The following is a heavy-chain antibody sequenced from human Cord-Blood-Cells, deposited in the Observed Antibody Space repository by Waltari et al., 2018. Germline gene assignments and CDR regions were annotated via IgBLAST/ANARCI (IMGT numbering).Heavy chain of an antibody. Sequence: QVQLQQWGAGLLKPSETLSLTCAVYGGSFSGYYWSWIRQPPGKGLEWIGEINHSGSTNYNPSLKSRVTISVETSKNQFSLKLSSVTAADTAVYYCARGSSWYGYFDYWGQGTLVTVSS. D-gene: IGHD6-13*01. CDR1: GGSFSGYY. V-gene: IGHV4-34*01. CDR2: INHSGST. J-gene: IGHJ4*02. CDR3: ARGSSWYGYFDY.